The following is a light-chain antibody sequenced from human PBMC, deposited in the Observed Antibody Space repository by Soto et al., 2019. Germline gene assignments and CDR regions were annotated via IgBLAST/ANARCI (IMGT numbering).Light chain of an antibody. CDR3: STCTSSSTV. J-gene: IGLJ3*02. Sequence: QSALTQPASVSGSPGQSITISCTGTSSDVGGYNYVSWYQQHPGKAPKLMIYEVSNRPSGVSNRFSGSKSGNTASLTISGLQDEDEADYYCSTCTSSSTVFGGGTKLTVL. V-gene: IGLV2-14*01. CDR1: SSDVGGYNY. CDR2: EVS.